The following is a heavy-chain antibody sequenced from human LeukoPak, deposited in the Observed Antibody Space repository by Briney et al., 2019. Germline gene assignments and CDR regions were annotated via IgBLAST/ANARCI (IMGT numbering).Heavy chain of an antibody. D-gene: IGHD3-16*01. Sequence: NPGGSLRLSCAASGFTFSSYSMNWVRQAPGKGLEWVSSISSSSSYIYYADSVKGRFTISRDNAKNSLYLQMNSLRAEDTAVYYCVRDGVSDDYYYMDVWGKGTTVTVSS. CDR1: GFTFSSYS. CDR2: ISSSSSYI. V-gene: IGHV3-21*01. J-gene: IGHJ6*03. CDR3: VRDGVSDDYYYMDV.